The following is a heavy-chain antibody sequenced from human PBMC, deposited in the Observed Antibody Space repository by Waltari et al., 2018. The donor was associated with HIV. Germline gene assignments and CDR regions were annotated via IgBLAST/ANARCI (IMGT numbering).Heavy chain of an antibody. CDR2: INPNSGGT. D-gene: IGHD2-15*01. Sequence: QVQLVQSGAEVKKPGASVKVSCKASGYTFTGYYMHWVRQAPGQGLEWMGRINPNSGGTNYAQKFQGRVTMTRDTSISTAYMELSRLRSDDTAVYYCASFLSRYCSGGSCPTGAFDIWGQGTMVTVSS. J-gene: IGHJ3*02. V-gene: IGHV1-2*06. CDR1: GYTFTGYY. CDR3: ASFLSRYCSGGSCPTGAFDI.